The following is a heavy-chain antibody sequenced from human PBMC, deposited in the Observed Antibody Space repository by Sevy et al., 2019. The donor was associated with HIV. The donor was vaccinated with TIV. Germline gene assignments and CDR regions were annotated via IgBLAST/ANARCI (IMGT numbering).Heavy chain of an antibody. CDR3: AREGVGGYSYSLDY. Sequence: GESLKISCAASGFSFSSYALHWVRQAPGKGLEYVSAISSNGGSTYYADSVKGRFTISRDNSKNTLYLQMGSLRAEDMAVYYCAREGVGGYSYSLDYWGQGTLVTVSS. D-gene: IGHD5-18*01. CDR1: GFSFSSYA. J-gene: IGHJ4*02. V-gene: IGHV3-64*02. CDR2: ISSNGGST.